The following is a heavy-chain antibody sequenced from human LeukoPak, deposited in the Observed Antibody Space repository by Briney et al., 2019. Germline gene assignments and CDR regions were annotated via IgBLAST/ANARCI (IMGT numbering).Heavy chain of an antibody. CDR2: IFYSGHT. D-gene: IGHD3-3*01. J-gene: IGHJ5*02. CDR3: AKHLRRRFFSRTLGFDP. V-gene: IGHV4-39*01. Sequence: SETLSLTCTVSGGSISSSSYYWGWIRQPPGKGLEWIGNIFYSGHTYYNPSLKSRVTISLDTSRNQFSLKVNSVTAADTAVYYCAKHLRRRFFSRTLGFDPWGQGTLVTVSS. CDR1: GGSISSSSYY.